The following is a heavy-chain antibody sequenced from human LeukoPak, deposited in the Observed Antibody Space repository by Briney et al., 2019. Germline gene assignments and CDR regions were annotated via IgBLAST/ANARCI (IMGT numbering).Heavy chain of an antibody. CDR1: GGSITNFY. J-gene: IGHJ6*04. V-gene: IGHV4-59*01. CDR3: ARLSRLTLIRGVTGYHSLDV. D-gene: IGHD3-10*01. Sequence: PSETLSLTCTVSGGSITNFYWSWIRQPPGGGLEYIGYIYYSGSTNYNPSLKSRVTISVDTSKNQSSLKLNSVSAADTAVYFCARLSRLTLIRGVTGYHSLDVWGKGTKVTVSS. CDR2: IYYSGST.